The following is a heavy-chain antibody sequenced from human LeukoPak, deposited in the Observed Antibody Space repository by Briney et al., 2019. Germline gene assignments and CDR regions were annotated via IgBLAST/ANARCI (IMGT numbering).Heavy chain of an antibody. V-gene: IGHV6-1*01. CDR3: ARESAALGIAAAAPFDY. J-gene: IGHJ4*02. CDR1: EDSVSSNSAA. CDR2: TYYRSKWYN. D-gene: IGHD6-13*01. Sequence: SQTLSLTCAISEDSVSSNSAAWNWIRQSPSRGLEWLGRTYYRSKWYNDYAVSVKSRITINPDTSKNQFSLQLNSVTPEDTAVYYCARESAALGIAAAAPFDYWGQGTLVTVSS.